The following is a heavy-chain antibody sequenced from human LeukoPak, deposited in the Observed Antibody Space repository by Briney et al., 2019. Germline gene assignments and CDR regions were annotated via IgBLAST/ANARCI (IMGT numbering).Heavy chain of an antibody. D-gene: IGHD3-22*01. J-gene: IGHJ4*02. Sequence: GRSLRLSCAASGFTFSSYAMHWVRQAPGKGLEWVAVISYDGSNKYYADSVKGRFTISRDNSKNTLYLQMNSLRAEDTAVYYCARGPPGVDSSGYGVFDYWGQGTLVTVSS. CDR1: GFTFSSYA. CDR2: ISYDGSNK. V-gene: IGHV3-30-3*01. CDR3: ARGPPGVDSSGYGVFDY.